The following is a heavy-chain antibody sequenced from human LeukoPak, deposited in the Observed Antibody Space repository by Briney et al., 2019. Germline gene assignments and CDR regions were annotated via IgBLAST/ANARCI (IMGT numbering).Heavy chain of an antibody. CDR3: ARASEEAGTLDY. CDR2: IYSGGST. Sequence: GGSLRLSCAASGFTVSSNYMSWVRQAPGKGLEWVSVIYSGGSTYYADSVKGRFTISRDNSKNTLYLQMNSLRAEDTAVYYCARASEEAGTLDYWGQGTLVTVSS. CDR1: GFTVSSNY. J-gene: IGHJ4*02. V-gene: IGHV3-66*01. D-gene: IGHD6-13*01.